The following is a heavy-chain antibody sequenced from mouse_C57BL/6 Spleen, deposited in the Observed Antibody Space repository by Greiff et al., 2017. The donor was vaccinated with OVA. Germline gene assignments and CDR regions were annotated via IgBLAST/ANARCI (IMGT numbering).Heavy chain of an antibody. CDR3: EVTTDFDY. CDR1: GYSITSGYY. CDR2: ISYDGSN. Sequence: EVQLQESGPGLVKPSQSLSLTCSVTGYSITSGYYWNWIRQFPGNKLEWMGYISYDGSNNYNPSLKNRISITRDTSKNQFFLKLNSVTTEDTATYYCEVTTDFDYWGKGTTLTVSS. D-gene: IGHD2-2*01. J-gene: IGHJ2*01. V-gene: IGHV3-6*01.